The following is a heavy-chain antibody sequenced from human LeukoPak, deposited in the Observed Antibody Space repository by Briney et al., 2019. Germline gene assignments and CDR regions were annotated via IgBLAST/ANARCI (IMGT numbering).Heavy chain of an antibody. D-gene: IGHD6-13*01. J-gene: IGHJ4*02. CDR1: GYTFTSYG. V-gene: IGHV1-18*01. CDR2: ISAYNGNT. CDR3: ARAHSKGFVSSWDY. Sequence: ASVKVSCKASGYTFTSYGISWVRQAPGQGLEWMGWISAYNGNTNYAQKLQGRVTMITDKSTSTVYMEVSSLTSEDTAVYYCARAHSKGFVSSWDYWGQGTLVTVSS.